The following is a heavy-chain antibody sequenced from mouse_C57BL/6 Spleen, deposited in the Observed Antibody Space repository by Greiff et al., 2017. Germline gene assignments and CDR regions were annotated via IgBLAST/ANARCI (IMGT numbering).Heavy chain of an antibody. CDR2: INPNNGGT. V-gene: IGHV1-26*01. J-gene: IGHJ4*01. CDR1: GYTFTDYY. CDR3: ARGRPRAMDY. Sequence: EVQLQQSGPELVKPGASVKISCKASGYTFTDYYMNWVKQSHGKSLEWIGDINPNNGGTSYNQKFKGKATLTVDKSSSTAYMELRSLTSEDSAVYYCARGRPRAMDYWGQGTSVTVSS.